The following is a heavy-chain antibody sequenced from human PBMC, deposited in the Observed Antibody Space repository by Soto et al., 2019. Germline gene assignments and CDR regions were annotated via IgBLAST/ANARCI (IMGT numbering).Heavy chain of an antibody. V-gene: IGHV1-69*01. Sequence: QVQLVQSGAEVKKPGSSVKASCKASGGTFSIYTISWVRQAPGQGLEWMGGSANSAQKLQGRLTVTADESTSTVYLELSSLTSEDTAVYYCAREGPPDIAWFDPWGQGTLVSVSS. J-gene: IGHJ5*02. CDR1: GGTFSIYT. D-gene: IGHD2-15*01. CDR3: AREGPPDIAWFDP. CDR2: GSA.